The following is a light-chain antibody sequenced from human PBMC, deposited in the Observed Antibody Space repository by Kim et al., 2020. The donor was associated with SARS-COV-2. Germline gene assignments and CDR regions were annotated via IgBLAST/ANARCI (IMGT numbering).Light chain of an antibody. V-gene: IGKV1-39*01. CDR1: QSISTY. CDR3: QQTYNTPCT. CDR2: ATF. J-gene: IGKJ1*01. Sequence: DIQMTQSPSSLSASVGDRVTITCRASQSISTYLNWYQQKPGKAPQLLISATFTLQSAVPSRFSGSGSGTDFTLTISSLQPEDFATYYCQQTYNTPCTFGQGTKVDIK.